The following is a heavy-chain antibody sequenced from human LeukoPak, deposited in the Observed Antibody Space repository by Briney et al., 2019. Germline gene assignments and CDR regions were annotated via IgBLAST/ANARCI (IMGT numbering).Heavy chain of an antibody. CDR2: IYYSGSA. V-gene: IGHV4-59*01. J-gene: IGHJ3*02. CDR3: ARDGDAFDI. Sequence: SETLSLTCTVSGGSISSYYWSWIRQPPGKGLEWIGYIYYSGSANYNPSLKSRVTISVDTSKNQFSLKLSSVTAADTAVYYCARDGDAFDIWGQGTMVTVSS. CDR1: GGSISSYY.